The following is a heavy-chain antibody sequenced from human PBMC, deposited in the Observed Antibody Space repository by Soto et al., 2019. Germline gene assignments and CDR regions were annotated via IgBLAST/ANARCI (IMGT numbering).Heavy chain of an antibody. CDR2: ISGSGGST. J-gene: IGHJ4*02. Sequence: PGGSLRLSCAASGFTVSSYAMSWVRQAPGKGLEWVSAISGSGGSTYYADSVKGRFTISRDNSKNTLYLQMNSLRAEDTAVYYCAKEDGYCSSTSCRGSGYWGQGTLVTVSS. CDR3: AKEDGYCSSTSCRGSGY. V-gene: IGHV3-23*01. CDR1: GFTVSSYA. D-gene: IGHD2-2*03.